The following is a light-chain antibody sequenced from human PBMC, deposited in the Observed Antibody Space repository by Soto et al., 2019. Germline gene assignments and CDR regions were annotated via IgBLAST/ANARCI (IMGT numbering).Light chain of an antibody. CDR2: AAS. CDR1: QSISSY. CDR3: QQSYSTPRT. J-gene: IGKJ1*01. V-gene: IGKV1-39*01. Sequence: IQIVQDSTSLAAPLRHRDPIPSRASQSISSYLNWYQQKPGKAPKLLIYAASSLQSGVPSRFSGSGSGTDFTLTISSLQPEDFATYYCQQSYSTPRTFGQGTKVDIK.